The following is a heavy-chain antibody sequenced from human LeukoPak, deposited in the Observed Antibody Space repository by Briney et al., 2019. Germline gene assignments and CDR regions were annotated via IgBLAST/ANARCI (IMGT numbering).Heavy chain of an antibody. V-gene: IGHV4-59*12. J-gene: IGHJ4*02. Sequence: SETLSLTCTVSGDSISSYYWSWVRQPPGQGLEWIGEISLTGLTHYNPSLESRVTVSLGKSKNQLSLNLTSVTAADTAVYYCSRENGAFSPFGYWGQGILVTV. D-gene: IGHD2-8*01. CDR3: SRENGAFSPFGY. CDR1: GDSISSYY. CDR2: ISLTGLT.